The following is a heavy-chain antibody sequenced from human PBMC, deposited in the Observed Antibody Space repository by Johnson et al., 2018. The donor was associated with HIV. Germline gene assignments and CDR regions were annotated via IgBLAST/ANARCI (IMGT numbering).Heavy chain of an antibody. CDR3: AKDCVGVWWSRAFDI. J-gene: IGHJ3*02. CDR1: GFTFDDFG. D-gene: IGHD2-21*01. V-gene: IGHV3-20*04. CDR2: VNWNGGST. Sequence: VQLVESGGGVVQPGRSLRLSCAASGFTFDDFGMSWVRQAPGKGLEWVSNVNWNGGSTGYADSVKGRFTISRDNAKNSLYLQMNSLRAEDTAVYYCAKDCVGVWWSRAFDIWGQGTMVTVSS.